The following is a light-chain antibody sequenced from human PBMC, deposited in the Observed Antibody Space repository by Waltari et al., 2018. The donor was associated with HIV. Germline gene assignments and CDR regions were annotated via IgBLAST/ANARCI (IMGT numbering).Light chain of an antibody. CDR2: SAS. Sequence: EIVLSQSPGTLTLSAGDTATLSCRASQRLPNDFLAWYQQKPGQAPRLLIASASSRSTGSPERFSGSGSGTDFTLTNSRLEPEDFAVYYCQQYGTSPRSTFGQGTKVG. J-gene: IGKJ2*02. V-gene: IGKV3-20*01. CDR1: QRLPNDF. CDR3: QQYGTSPRST.